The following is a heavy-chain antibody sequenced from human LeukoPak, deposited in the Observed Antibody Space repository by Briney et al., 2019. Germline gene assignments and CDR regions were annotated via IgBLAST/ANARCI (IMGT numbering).Heavy chain of an antibody. CDR2: IYPGDSDT. CDR1: GYTFSSYW. J-gene: IGHJ5*02. Sequence: GESLQISCKGSGYTFSSYWIGWVRRMPGKGVEWMGIIYPGDSDTRYSPSFQGQVTISTDKSISTAYLQWSSLKASDTAMYYCARSSGGSYRNWFDPWGQGTLVTVSS. D-gene: IGHD1-26*01. CDR3: ARSSGGSYRNWFDP. V-gene: IGHV5-51*01.